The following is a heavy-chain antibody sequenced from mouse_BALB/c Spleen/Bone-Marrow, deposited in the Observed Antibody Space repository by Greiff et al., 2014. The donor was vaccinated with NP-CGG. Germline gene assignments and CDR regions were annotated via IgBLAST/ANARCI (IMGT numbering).Heavy chain of an antibody. Sequence: EVQLQQSGAELVKPGAPVKLSCTASGFNIKDTYMHWVKQRPEQGLEWIGRIDPANGNTKYDPKFQCKATITADTSSNTAYLQLSSLTSEDTAVYYCASYRYAWYFDVWGAGPTVTVSS. J-gene: IGHJ1*01. V-gene: IGHV14-3*02. CDR1: GFNIKDTY. CDR3: ASYRYAWYFDV. CDR2: IDPANGNT. D-gene: IGHD2-14*01.